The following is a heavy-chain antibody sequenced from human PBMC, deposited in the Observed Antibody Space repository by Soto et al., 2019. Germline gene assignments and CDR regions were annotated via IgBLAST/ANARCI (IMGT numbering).Heavy chain of an antibody. V-gene: IGHV5-51*01. CDR3: ARRTRYCSGGSCYSSGQYYFDY. CDR1: GYSFTSYW. J-gene: IGHJ4*02. D-gene: IGHD2-15*01. CDR2: IYPGDSDT. Sequence: GESLKISCKGSGYSFTSYWIGWVRQMPGKGLEWMGIIYPGDSDTRYSPSFQGQVTISADKSISTAYLQWSSLKASDTAMYYCARRTRYCSGGSCYSSGQYYFDYWGQGALVTVSS.